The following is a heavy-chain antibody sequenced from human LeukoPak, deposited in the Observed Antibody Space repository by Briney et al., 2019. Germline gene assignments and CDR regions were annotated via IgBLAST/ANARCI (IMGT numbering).Heavy chain of an antibody. CDR1: GFTFSTYN. CDR2: ITSSSTNI. CDR3: ATSGNYYLKY. J-gene: IGHJ4*02. D-gene: IGHD1-26*01. Sequence: QTGGSLRLSCAASGFTFSTYNMNWVRQAPGKGLEWVSHITSSSTNIYYADSVKGRFTISSDNAKNALSLQMNSLRDEDTAVYYCATSGNYYLKYWGQGTLVTVSS. V-gene: IGHV3-48*02.